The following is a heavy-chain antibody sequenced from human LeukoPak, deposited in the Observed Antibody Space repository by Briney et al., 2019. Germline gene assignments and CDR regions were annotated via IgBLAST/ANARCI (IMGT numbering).Heavy chain of an antibody. D-gene: IGHD6-25*01. CDR1: GFTVSTNY. CDR2: IYSGENT. J-gene: IGHJ4*02. Sequence: GGSLRLSCAASGFTVSTNYMSWVRQAPGKGLEWVSLIYSGENTYYADSVKGRFTISRDSSINALFLEMSSLRAEDTAVYYCASTMYTSAPTFDYWGQGTLVTVSS. V-gene: IGHV3-53*01. CDR3: ASTMYTSAPTFDY.